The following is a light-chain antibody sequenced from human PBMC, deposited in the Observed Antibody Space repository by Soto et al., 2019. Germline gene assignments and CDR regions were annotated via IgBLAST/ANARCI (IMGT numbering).Light chain of an antibody. V-gene: IGKV1-39*01. CDR3: QQSYSTPRLT. Sequence: DIQMTQSPSTLSASVGDRFAITCRASQSISSWLAWYQQKPGKAPKLLIYAASSLQSGVPSRFSGSGSGTDFTLTISSLQPEDFATYYCQQSYSTPRLTFGGGTKVDI. CDR1: QSISSW. CDR2: AAS. J-gene: IGKJ4*01.